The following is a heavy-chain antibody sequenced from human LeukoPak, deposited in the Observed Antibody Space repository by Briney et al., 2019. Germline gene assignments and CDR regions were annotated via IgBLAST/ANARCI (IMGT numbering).Heavy chain of an antibody. J-gene: IGHJ6*03. Sequence: ASVKASCKASGYTFTSYYMHWVRQAPGQGLEWMGIINPSGGSTSYAQKFQGRVTMTRDMSTSTVYMELSSLRSEDTAVYYCAREGAGGYYYYYMDVWGKGTTVTVSS. CDR3: AREGAGGYYYYYMDV. V-gene: IGHV1-46*01. CDR2: INPSGGST. CDR1: GYTFTSYY.